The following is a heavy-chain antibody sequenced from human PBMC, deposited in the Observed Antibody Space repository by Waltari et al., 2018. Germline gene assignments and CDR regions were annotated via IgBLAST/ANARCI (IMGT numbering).Heavy chain of an antibody. CDR1: GFTMSSYF. CDR2: GWSDGNEK. V-gene: IGHV3-33*06. J-gene: IGHJ3*02. Sequence: QLQLVESGGGVVQPGKSLRLSCAASGFTMSSYFMHWVRQAPGKGLEWVAVGWSDGNEKYYGDSVKGRFTISRDNSKNIVYLQMNSLRAEDTAVYFCAKEQEAFDIWGHGTVVTVS. CDR3: AKEQEAFDI.